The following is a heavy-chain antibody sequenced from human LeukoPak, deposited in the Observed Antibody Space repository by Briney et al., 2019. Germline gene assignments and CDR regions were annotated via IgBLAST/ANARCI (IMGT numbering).Heavy chain of an antibody. J-gene: IGHJ4*02. CDR2: ISSSGTTT. V-gene: IGHV3-48*03. D-gene: IGHD1-26*01. CDR3: TRDEEGASREFDY. CDR1: GFTFSSYE. Sequence: GGSLRLSCVASGFTFSSYEMNWVRQAPGKGLEWVSYISSSGTTTFYADSVKGRFTISRDNAKNSLYLQMNSLRVEDTAVYYCTRDEEGASREFDYWGQGTLVTVSS.